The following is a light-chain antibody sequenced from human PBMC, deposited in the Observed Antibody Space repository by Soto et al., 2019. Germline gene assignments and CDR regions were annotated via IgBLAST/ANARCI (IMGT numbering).Light chain of an antibody. Sequence: LSRPASVSGSPGQTITISCTGTSTDVGGYDAVSWYQHHPGKAPKLIIYEVTHRPSGVSDRFSASKSGNTASLTISGLQAEDEADYYCNSFRVSHLYVFGTGTKVTVL. CDR2: EVT. CDR3: NSFRVSHLYV. V-gene: IGLV2-14*01. CDR1: STDVGGYDA. J-gene: IGLJ1*01.